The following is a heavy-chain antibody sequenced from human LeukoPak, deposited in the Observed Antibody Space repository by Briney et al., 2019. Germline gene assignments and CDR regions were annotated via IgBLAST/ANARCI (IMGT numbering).Heavy chain of an antibody. J-gene: IGHJ4*02. CDR3: ARGTPVVVVTAIGVKFDY. Sequence: KTSETLSLTCAVYGGSFSGYYWSWIRQPPGKGLEWIGEINHSGSTNYNPSLKSRVTISVDTSKNQFSLKLSSVTAADTAVYYCARGTPVVVVTAIGVKFDYWGQGTLVTVSS. V-gene: IGHV4-34*01. CDR1: GGSFSGYY. CDR2: INHSGST. D-gene: IGHD2-21*02.